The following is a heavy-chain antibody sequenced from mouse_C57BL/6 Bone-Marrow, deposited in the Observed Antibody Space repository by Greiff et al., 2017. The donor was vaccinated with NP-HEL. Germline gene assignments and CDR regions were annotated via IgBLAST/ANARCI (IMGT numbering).Heavy chain of an antibody. CDR2: ISDGGSYT. CDR3: ARDPLPMTMMEGAMDY. D-gene: IGHD2-3*01. J-gene: IGHJ4*01. Sequence: EVKLMESGGGLVKPGGSLKLSCAASGFTFSSYAMSWVRQTPEKRLEWVATISDGGSYTYYPDNVKGRFTISRDNAKNNLYLQMSHLKSEDTAMYYCARDPLPMTMMEGAMDYWGQGTSVTVSS. CDR1: GFTFSSYA. V-gene: IGHV5-4*01.